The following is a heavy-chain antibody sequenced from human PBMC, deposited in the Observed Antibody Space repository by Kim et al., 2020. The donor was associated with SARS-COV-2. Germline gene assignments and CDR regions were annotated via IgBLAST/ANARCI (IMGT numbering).Heavy chain of an antibody. CDR2: IYYSGSA. Sequence: SETLSLTCTVSGDSMRSGGYYWTWIRQHPGKGLEWIGYIYYSGSAYYNPSLKSRVTISVDTSKNQFSLKLSSVTAADTAVYYCTRATIVAFDDWGHGTLVTVSS. D-gene: IGHD2-15*01. J-gene: IGHJ4*01. CDR1: GDSMRSGGYY. V-gene: IGHV4-31*03. CDR3: TRATIVAFDD.